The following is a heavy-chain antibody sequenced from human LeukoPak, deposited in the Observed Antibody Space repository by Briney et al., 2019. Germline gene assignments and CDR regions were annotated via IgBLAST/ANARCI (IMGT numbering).Heavy chain of an antibody. CDR2: IYTSGST. CDR3: ARVVRLADYYDSSGYGFDY. CDR1: GGSFSGYY. V-gene: IGHV4-59*10. Sequence: SETLSLTCAVYGGSFSGYYWSWIRQPAGKGLEWIGRIYTSGSTNYNPSLKSRVTMSVDTSKNQFSLKLSSVTAADTAVYYCARVVRLADYYDSSGYGFDYWGQGTLVTVSS. D-gene: IGHD3-22*01. J-gene: IGHJ4*02.